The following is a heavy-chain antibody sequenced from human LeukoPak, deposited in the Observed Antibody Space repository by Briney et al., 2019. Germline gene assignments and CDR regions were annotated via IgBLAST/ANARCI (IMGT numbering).Heavy chain of an antibody. CDR2: MNPNSGNT. CDR1: GGTFSSYA. D-gene: IGHD5-18*01. V-gene: IGHV1-8*02. Sequence: ASVKVSCKASGGTFSSYAISWVRQAPGQGLEWMGWMNPNSGNTGYAQKFQGRVTMTRNTSISTAYMELSSLRSEDTAVYYCASNIGSYGYPPYFDYWGQGTLVTVSS. CDR3: ASNIGSYGYPPYFDY. J-gene: IGHJ4*02.